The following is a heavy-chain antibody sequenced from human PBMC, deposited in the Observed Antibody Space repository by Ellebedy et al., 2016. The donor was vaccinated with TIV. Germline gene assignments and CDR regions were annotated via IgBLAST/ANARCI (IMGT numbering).Heavy chain of an antibody. Sequence: GGSLRLSXASSGFTLRDYAMSWVRQAPGKGLEWVSTLRGSGFSTTYADSVQGRFTFYRDDSKNTLYLEAGSLRAEDTAMYYCAKDADPDLYYTKYPMGTAFDIWGQGTMVTVSS. CDR3: AKDADPDLYYTKYPMGTAFDI. J-gene: IGHJ3*02. V-gene: IGHV3-23*01. CDR2: LRGSGFST. CDR1: GFTLRDYA. D-gene: IGHD3-3*01.